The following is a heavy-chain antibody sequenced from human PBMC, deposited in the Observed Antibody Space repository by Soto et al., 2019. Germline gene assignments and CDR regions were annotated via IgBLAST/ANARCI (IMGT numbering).Heavy chain of an antibody. J-gene: IGHJ6*02. Sequence: PSATLPLTCTASGASMTGASMRTYNWTWMGQPPGKGLEWIASTYDTGRIEYNPSSKSRITMSVDTSNKQFSLQLNSMTSADTAVYYWAGACVRGGNSASHYAMGVWGQGTTVTVS. CDR2: TYDTGRI. D-gene: IGHD2-21*01. CDR1: GASMTGASMRTYN. CDR3: AGACVRGGNSASHYAMGV. V-gene: IGHV4-61*01.